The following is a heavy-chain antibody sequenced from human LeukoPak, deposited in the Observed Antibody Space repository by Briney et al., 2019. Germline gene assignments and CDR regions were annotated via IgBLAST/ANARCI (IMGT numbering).Heavy chain of an antibody. V-gene: IGHV3-30*18. D-gene: IGHD3-22*01. CDR3: AKGATYYYDSSGGEIDY. CDR1: GFTFSSYA. Sequence: GGSLRLSCAASGFTFSSYAMHWVRQAPGKGLEWVSVISYDGSNTYYADSVKGRFTISRDNSKNTLYLQMNSLRAEDTAVYYCAKGATYYYDSSGGEIDYWGQGTLVTVSS. J-gene: IGHJ4*02. CDR2: ISYDGSNT.